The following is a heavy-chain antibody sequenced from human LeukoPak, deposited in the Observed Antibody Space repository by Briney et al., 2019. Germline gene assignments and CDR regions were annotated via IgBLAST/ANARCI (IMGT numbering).Heavy chain of an antibody. Sequence: ASVKVSCKVSGYTLTELSMHWVRQAPGKGLEWMGGFDPEDGETIYAQKFQGRVTMTEDTSTDTAYMELSSLRSEDMAVYYCATLDTGTMVRGVPHYYFDYWGQGTLVTVSS. CDR2: FDPEDGET. D-gene: IGHD3-10*01. J-gene: IGHJ4*02. CDR3: ATLDTGTMVRGVPHYYFDY. V-gene: IGHV1-24*01. CDR1: GYTLTELS.